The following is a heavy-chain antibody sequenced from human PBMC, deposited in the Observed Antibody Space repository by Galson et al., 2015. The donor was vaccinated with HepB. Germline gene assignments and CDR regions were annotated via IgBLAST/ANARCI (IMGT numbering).Heavy chain of an antibody. CDR3: ARELPYSGSYSVDY. J-gene: IGHJ4*02. V-gene: IGHV1-18*04. Sequence: SVKVSCKASGYTFTSYGISWVRQAPGQGLEWMGWISAYNGSTNYAQKLQGRVTMTTDTSTSTAYMELRSLRSDDTAVYYCARELPYSGSYSVDYWGQGTLVTVSS. D-gene: IGHD1-26*01. CDR1: GYTFTSYG. CDR2: ISAYNGST.